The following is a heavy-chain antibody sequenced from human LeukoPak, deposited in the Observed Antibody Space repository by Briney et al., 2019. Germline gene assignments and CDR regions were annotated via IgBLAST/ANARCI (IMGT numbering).Heavy chain of an antibody. Sequence: AGGSLRLSCAGSGFTFSTYAMHWVRQAPGKGLEWVAVISYGVSNEYLADSVKGRFTISRDNSKNTLSLQMNSLRPEDAAVYYCARDSSGYLVGGYFDYWGQGTMVTVSS. J-gene: IGHJ4*02. CDR2: ISYGVSNE. CDR3: ARDSSGYLVGGYFDY. CDR1: GFTFSTYA. V-gene: IGHV3-30-3*01. D-gene: IGHD3-22*01.